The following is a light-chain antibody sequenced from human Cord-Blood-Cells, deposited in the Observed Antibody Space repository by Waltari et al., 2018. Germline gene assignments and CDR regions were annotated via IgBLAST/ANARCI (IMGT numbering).Light chain of an antibody. V-gene: IGLV2-8*01. CDR2: EIS. Sequence: QSALTQPPFASGSTGQSVTISCTGTSSDVGGYNYVSWYQQHPGKAPKLVITEISKRPSGAPERFTGSKSCNPTSLTVYGLQAEDEADYYCSSYAGSNHYVVFGGGTKLTVL. J-gene: IGLJ2*01. CDR3: SSYAGSNHYVV. CDR1: SSDVGGYNY.